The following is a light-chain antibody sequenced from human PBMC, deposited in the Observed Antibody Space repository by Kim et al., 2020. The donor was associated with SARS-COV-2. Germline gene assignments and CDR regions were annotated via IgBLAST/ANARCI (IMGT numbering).Light chain of an antibody. V-gene: IGLV3-19*01. Sequence: SSELTQDPAVSVALGQTVRITCQGDSLRSYYASWYQQKPGQAPVLVIYGRNNRPSGIPDRFSGSTSGNTASLTITGAQAEDEADYYFKSRDSSGNVVFAGGPKLT. CDR3: KSRDSSGNVV. CDR1: SLRSYY. J-gene: IGLJ2*01. CDR2: GRN.